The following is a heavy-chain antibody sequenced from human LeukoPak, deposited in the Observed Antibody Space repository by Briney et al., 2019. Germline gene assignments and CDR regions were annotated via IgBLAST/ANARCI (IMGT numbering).Heavy chain of an antibody. Sequence: SETLSLTCTVSGASISSYYWNWVRQPAGKGLEWIGRIYTSGSTDYNPSLKSRVTMSVDTSKNQFSLRLSSVTAADTAVYYCAREGYTSGWYKTDYWGQGTLVTVSS. V-gene: IGHV4-4*07. D-gene: IGHD6-19*01. CDR3: AREGYTSGWYKTDY. J-gene: IGHJ4*02. CDR2: IYTSGST. CDR1: GASISSYY.